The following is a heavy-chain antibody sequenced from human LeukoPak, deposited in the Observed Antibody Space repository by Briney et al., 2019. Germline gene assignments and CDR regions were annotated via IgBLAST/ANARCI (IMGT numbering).Heavy chain of an antibody. CDR1: GFTFSNYA. CDR3: XXXGXXTGNTYGYEYDC. CDR2: VSSSGGST. Sequence: GGSLRLSCAASGFTFSNYAMSWVRQAPGKGLEWVSVVSSSGGSTYYADYVKGQFTISRDNSKNTVYLHMNNLRAEDTAVYYXXXXGXXTGNTYGYEYDCWGQGTLVTVSS. V-gene: IGHV3-23*01. J-gene: IGHJ4*02. D-gene: IGHD5-18*01.